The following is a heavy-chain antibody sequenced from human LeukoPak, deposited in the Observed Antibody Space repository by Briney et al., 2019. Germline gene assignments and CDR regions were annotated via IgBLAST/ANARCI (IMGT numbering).Heavy chain of an antibody. D-gene: IGHD6-13*01. Sequence: PGGSLRLSCAASGFTLSSYSMNWVRQAPGKGLEWVSSISSSSSYICYADSVKGRFTISRDNAKNSLYLQMNSLRAEDTAVYYCARDRGQQPDFDYWGQGTLVTVSS. V-gene: IGHV3-21*01. J-gene: IGHJ4*02. CDR2: ISSSSSYI. CDR3: ARDRGQQPDFDY. CDR1: GFTLSSYS.